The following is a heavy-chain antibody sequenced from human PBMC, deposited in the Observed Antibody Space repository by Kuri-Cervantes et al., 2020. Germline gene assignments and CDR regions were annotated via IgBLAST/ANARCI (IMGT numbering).Heavy chain of an antibody. V-gene: IGHV4-61*02. CDR2: IYTSGST. CDR1: GGSVSSGSYY. CDR3: ARQPYYYDSSGYYYHDAFDI. D-gene: IGHD3-22*01. J-gene: IGHJ3*02. Sequence: SETLSLTCTVSGGSVSSGSYYWSWIRQPAGKGLEWIGRIYTSGSTNYNPSLKSRVTISVDTSKNQFSLKLRSVTAADTAVYYCARQPYYYDSSGYYYHDAFDIWGQGTMVTVSS.